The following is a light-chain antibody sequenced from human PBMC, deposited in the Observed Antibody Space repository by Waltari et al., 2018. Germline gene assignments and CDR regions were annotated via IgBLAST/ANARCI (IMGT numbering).Light chain of an antibody. CDR1: QSISSY. Sequence: DIQMTQSPSSLSASVGDRVTITCRASQSISSYLNWYQQKPGKAPKLLIYAASRLQSGVPSRFSGSGSGTDFTLTISSLQPEDFATYYCQQSYSTPRTFGQRTKVEIK. CDR3: QQSYSTPRT. V-gene: IGKV1-39*01. J-gene: IGKJ1*01. CDR2: AAS.